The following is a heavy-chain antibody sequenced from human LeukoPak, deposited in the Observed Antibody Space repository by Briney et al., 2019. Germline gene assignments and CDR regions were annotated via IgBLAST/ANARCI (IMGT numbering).Heavy chain of an antibody. Sequence: PGGSLRLSCAASGFTFSSYAMHWVRQAPGKGLEWVAVISYDGSNKYYADSVKGRFTISRDNAKNSLYLQMNSLRAEDTALYYCARAYCSGGSCYAGYYYYHMDVWGKGTTVTVSS. J-gene: IGHJ6*03. CDR3: ARAYCSGGSCYAGYYYYHMDV. V-gene: IGHV3-30*04. D-gene: IGHD2-15*01. CDR1: GFTFSSYA. CDR2: ISYDGSNK.